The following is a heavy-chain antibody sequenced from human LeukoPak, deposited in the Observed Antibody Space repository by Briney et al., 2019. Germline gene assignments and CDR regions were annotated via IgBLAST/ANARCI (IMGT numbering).Heavy chain of an antibody. CDR2: MYYNGNT. J-gene: IGHJ6*02. Sequence: AETLSLTCSVSVGSFKIYYWNWIRRPPGKGREWIGYMYYNGNTNYSPSLKSRVTMSVDTSKNLCSLKVSSVTAADTAVYYCARGRSNYYGMDVWGQGTTVTVSS. CDR3: ARGRSNYYGMDV. D-gene: IGHD1-26*01. CDR1: VGSFKIYY. V-gene: IGHV4-59*01.